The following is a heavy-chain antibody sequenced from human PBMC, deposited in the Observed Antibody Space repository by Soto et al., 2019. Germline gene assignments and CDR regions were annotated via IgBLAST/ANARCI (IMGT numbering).Heavy chain of an antibody. J-gene: IGHJ6*02. CDR1: GGSISSSSYY. Sequence: SETLSLTCTVSGGSISSSSYYWGWIRQPPGKGLEWIGSIYYSGSTYYNPSLKSRVTISVDTSKNQFSLKLSSVTAADTAVYYCARGRVAVAGTFPYYYYYGMDVWGQGTTVTVSS. V-gene: IGHV4-39*01. D-gene: IGHD6-19*01. CDR2: IYYSGST. CDR3: ARGRVAVAGTFPYYYYYGMDV.